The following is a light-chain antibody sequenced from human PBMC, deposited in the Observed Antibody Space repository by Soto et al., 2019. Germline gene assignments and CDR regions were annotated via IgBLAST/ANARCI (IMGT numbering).Light chain of an antibody. J-gene: IGLJ1*01. Sequence: QSALTQPASVSGSPGQSITISCTGTSSDVGGYNYVSWYQQHPGKAPKLMIYDVTNRPSGVSDRFSGSKFGNTASLTLSAPHPVDEPDYYCSSHSTSSTPSYVFGTGPTVPVL. CDR2: DVT. CDR3: SSHSTSSTPSYV. V-gene: IGLV2-14*01. CDR1: SSDVGGYNY.